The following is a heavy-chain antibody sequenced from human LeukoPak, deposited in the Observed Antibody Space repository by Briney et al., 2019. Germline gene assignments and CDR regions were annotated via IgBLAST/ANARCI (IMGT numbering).Heavy chain of an antibody. CDR2: IYYSGST. CDR1: GFTFSSYG. Sequence: GSLRLSCAASGFTFSSYGMSWVRQPPGKGLEWIGSIYYSGSTYYNPSLKSRVTISVDTSKNQFSLKLSSVTAADTAVYYCARSGSGWRDFDYWGQGTLVTVSS. CDR3: ARSGSGWRDFDY. J-gene: IGHJ4*02. V-gene: IGHV4-39*01. D-gene: IGHD6-19*01.